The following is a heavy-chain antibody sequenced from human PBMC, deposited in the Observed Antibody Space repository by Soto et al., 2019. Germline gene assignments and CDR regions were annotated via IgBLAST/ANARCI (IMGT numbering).Heavy chain of an antibody. CDR3: PIQDWTNDVCLEAAVTVGGALES. D-gene: IGHD1-1*01. J-gene: IGHJ1*01. Sequence: EVQLVQSGGGLAQPGKSLRLSCAASGFTFRKFWMHWVRQVPGKGPVWVSYISSAGTTTDYADSVKGRVTISRDNAKDTLDLRMDSLRAEDTAVYYCPIQDWTNDVCLEAAVTVGGALESWGQGTLVTVSS. CDR2: ISSAGTTT. CDR1: GFTFRKFW. V-gene: IGHV3-74*01.